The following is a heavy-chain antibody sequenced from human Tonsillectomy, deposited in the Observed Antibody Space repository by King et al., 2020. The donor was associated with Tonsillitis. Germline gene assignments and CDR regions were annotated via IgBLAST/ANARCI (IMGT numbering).Heavy chain of an antibody. CDR2: ISYDGNNA. Sequence: VQLVESGGGVVRPGRSLRLSCAASDFRFTDYGFHWVRQAPGKGLERVAVISYDGNNAYFTDSVKGRFTISRDDSKNTVYLQMNSLRAEDTAIYYCAREGTHFYYRGLDVWGQGTTVFVSS. CDR1: DFRFTDYG. V-gene: IGHV3-33*01. J-gene: IGHJ6*02. CDR3: AREGTHFYYRGLDV.